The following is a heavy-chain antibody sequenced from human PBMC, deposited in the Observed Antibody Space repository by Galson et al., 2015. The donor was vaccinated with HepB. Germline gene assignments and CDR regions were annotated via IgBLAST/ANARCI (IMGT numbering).Heavy chain of an antibody. CDR2: ISYDGSNK. J-gene: IGHJ5*02. V-gene: IGHV3-30*04. Sequence: SLRLSCAASGFTFSSYAMHWVRQAPGKGLEWVAVISYDGSNKYYADSVKGRFTISRDNSKNTLYLQMNSLRAEDTAVYYCAREEAAMAPSDPWGQGTLVTVSS. D-gene: IGHD5-18*01. CDR3: AREEAAMAPSDP. CDR1: GFTFSSYA.